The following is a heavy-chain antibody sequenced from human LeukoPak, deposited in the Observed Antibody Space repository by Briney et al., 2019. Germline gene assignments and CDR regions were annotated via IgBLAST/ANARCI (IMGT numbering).Heavy chain of an antibody. V-gene: IGHV1-69*13. CDR3: ARGKVPAAIGDSFGWFDP. CDR2: IIPIFGTA. J-gene: IGHJ5*02. CDR1: GHTLTSNG. Sequence: ASVKVSCKASGHTLTSNGISWVRQAPGQGLEWMGGIIPIFGTANYAQKFQGRVTITADESTSTAYMELSSLRSEDTAVYYCARGKVPAAIGDSFGWFDPWGQGTLVTVSS. D-gene: IGHD2-2*01.